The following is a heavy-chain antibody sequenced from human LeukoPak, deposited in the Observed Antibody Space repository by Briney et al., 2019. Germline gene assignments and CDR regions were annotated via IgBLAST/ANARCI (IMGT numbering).Heavy chain of an antibody. CDR1: GFTFSSYE. CDR3: ARGHSGSYYDPHFCFDY. D-gene: IGHD1-26*01. CDR2: ISSSGSTI. Sequence: GGSLRLSCAASGFTFSSYEMNWVRQAPGKGLEWVSYISSSGSTIYYADSVKGRFTISRDNAKNSLYLQMNSLRAEDTAVYYCARGHSGSYYDPHFCFDYWGQGTLVTVSS. V-gene: IGHV3-48*03. J-gene: IGHJ4*02.